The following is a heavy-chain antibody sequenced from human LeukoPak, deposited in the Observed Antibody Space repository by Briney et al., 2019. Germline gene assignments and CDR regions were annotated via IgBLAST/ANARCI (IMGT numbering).Heavy chain of an antibody. D-gene: IGHD3-22*01. J-gene: IGHJ6*02. V-gene: IGHV4-34*01. Sequence: SETLSLTCAVYGGSFSGYYWSWIRQPPGKGLEWIGEINHSGSTNYNPSLKSRVTISVDTSKNQFSLKLSSVTAADTAVYYCARGYTSGYYGYYYYGMGVWGQGTTVTVSS. CDR3: ARGYTSGYYGYYYYGMGV. CDR2: INHSGST. CDR1: GGSFSGYY.